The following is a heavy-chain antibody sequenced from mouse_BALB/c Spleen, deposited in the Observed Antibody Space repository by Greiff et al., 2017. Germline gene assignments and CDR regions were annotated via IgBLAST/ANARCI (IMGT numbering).Heavy chain of an antibody. Sequence: VQGVESGAELMKPGASVKISCKATGYTFSSYWIEWVKQRPGHGLEWIGEILPGSGSTNYNEKFKGKATFTADTSSNTAYMQLSSLTSEDSAVYYCGAYDYEELFDYWGQGTTLTVSS. J-gene: IGHJ2*01. D-gene: IGHD2-4*01. CDR3: GAYDYEELFDY. CDR2: ILPGSGST. CDR1: GYTFSSYW. V-gene: IGHV1-9*01.